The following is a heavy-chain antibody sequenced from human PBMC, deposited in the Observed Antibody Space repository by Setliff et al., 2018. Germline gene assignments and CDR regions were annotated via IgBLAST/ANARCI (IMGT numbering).Heavy chain of an antibody. J-gene: IGHJ4*02. CDR3: ARATYTAMVNY. V-gene: IGHV3-7*04. CDR2: IKQDGSVK. D-gene: IGHD5-18*01. Sequence: GGSLRLSCAASGFTFSSYWMNWVRQAPGKGLEWVANIKQDGSVKNYVDSVKGRFSISRDNTKNSLYLQMNSLRAEDTAVYYCARATYTAMVNYWGQGTLVTVSS. CDR1: GFTFSSYW.